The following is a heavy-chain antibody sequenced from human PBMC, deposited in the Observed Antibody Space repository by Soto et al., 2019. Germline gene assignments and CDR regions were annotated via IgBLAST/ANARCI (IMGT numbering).Heavy chain of an antibody. D-gene: IGHD3-22*01. CDR3: ARDMIVVVIEYYFDY. V-gene: IGHV3-30-3*01. J-gene: IGHJ4*02. Sequence: QVQLVESGGGVVQPGRSLRLSCAASGFTFSSYAMHWVRQAPGKGLEWVAVISYDGSNKYYADSVKGRFTISRDNSKNTLYLQMNSLRAEDTAVYYCARDMIVVVIEYYFDYWGQGTLVTVSS. CDR2: ISYDGSNK. CDR1: GFTFSSYA.